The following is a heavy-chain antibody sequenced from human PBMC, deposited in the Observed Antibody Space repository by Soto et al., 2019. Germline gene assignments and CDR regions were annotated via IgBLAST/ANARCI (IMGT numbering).Heavy chain of an antibody. J-gene: IGHJ5*02. CDR3: ARLVTGAEDWFGP. CDR2: ISLYSDGT. Sequence: ASVKVSCKTSGYTFSNYGITWVRQAPGQPLEWLGWISLYSDGTNYAQKFQGRVSMTTDTSTTTDYMELRSLRSDDTAVYYCARLVTGAEDWFGPWGQGNLVTVSS. V-gene: IGHV1-18*01. CDR1: GYTFSNYG. D-gene: IGHD2-2*01.